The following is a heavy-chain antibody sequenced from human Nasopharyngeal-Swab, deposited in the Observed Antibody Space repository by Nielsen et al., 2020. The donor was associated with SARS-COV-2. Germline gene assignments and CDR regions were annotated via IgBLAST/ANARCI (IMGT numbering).Heavy chain of an antibody. Sequence: KISCKGSGYSFTSYWISWVRQAPGQGLEWMGGIIPIFGTANYAQKFQGRVTITADKSTSTAYMELSSLRSDDTAVYYCARDLRSTLYYFDLWGQGTLVTVSS. D-gene: IGHD2-2*02. CDR2: IIPIFGTA. CDR3: ARDLRSTLYYFDL. V-gene: IGHV1-69*06. J-gene: IGHJ4*02. CDR1: GYSFTSYW.